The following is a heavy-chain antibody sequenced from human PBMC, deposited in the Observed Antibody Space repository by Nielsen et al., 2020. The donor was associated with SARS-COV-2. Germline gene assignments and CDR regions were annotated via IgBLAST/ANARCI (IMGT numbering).Heavy chain of an antibody. CDR3: ARPHAGSYSPYYFDY. D-gene: IGHD1-26*01. Sequence: ASVKASCKASGYTFTSYYMHWVRQAPGQGLEWMGIINPSGGSTSYAQKFQGRVTMTRDTSTSTVYMELSSLRSEDTAVYYCARPHAGSYSPYYFDYWGQGTLVTVSS. CDR1: GYTFTSYY. J-gene: IGHJ4*02. V-gene: IGHV1-46*01. CDR2: INPSGGST.